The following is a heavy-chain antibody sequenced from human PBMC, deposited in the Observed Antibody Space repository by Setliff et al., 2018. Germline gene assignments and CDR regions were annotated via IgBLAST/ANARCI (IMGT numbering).Heavy chain of an antibody. CDR1: GFIFNNFW. CDR2: INQGESAK. Sequence: LRLSCSASGFIFNNFWMSWVRQAPGKGLEWVANINQGESAKLYVDSVKGRFTISRDNAENSLYLQMTSLRAEDTAVYYCARTDGTNLGYFDNWGQGTLVTVSS. V-gene: IGHV3-7*03. J-gene: IGHJ4*02. CDR3: ARTDGTNLGYFDN. D-gene: IGHD2-8*01.